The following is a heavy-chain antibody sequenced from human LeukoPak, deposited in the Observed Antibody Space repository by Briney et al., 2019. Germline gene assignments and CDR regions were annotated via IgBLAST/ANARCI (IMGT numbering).Heavy chain of an antibody. Sequence: SGGSLRLSCAASGFTFSSYAMHWVRQAPGKGLEWVAVISYDGSNKYYADSVKGRFTISRDNSKNTLYLQMNSLRAEDTAVYYCAKLDHTASNWFDPWGQGTLVTVSS. J-gene: IGHJ5*02. CDR1: GFTFSSYA. CDR2: ISYDGSNK. CDR3: AKLDHTASNWFDP. V-gene: IGHV3-30*04. D-gene: IGHD6-6*01.